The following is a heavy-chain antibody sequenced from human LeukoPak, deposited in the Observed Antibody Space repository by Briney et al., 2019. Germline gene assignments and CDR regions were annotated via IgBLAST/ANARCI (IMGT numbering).Heavy chain of an antibody. V-gene: IGHV3-74*01. CDR1: GLTFSSYW. CDR2: INSDGSST. Sequence: GGSLRLSCAASGLTFSSYWMHWVRQAPGKGLVWVSRINSDGSSTNYADSVKGRFTISRDNAKNTLYLQMNSLRAEDTAVYYCARRTSDWNYVIDYWGQGTLVTVSS. D-gene: IGHD1-7*01. J-gene: IGHJ4*02. CDR3: ARRTSDWNYVIDY.